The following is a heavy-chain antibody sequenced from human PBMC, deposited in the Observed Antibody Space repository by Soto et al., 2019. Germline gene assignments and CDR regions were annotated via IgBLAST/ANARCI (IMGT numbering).Heavy chain of an antibody. CDR3: ARDAEYYYDSSAPYYYYGMDV. CDR2: INPSGGST. CDR1: GYTFTSYY. D-gene: IGHD3-22*01. Sequence: ASVQVSCKASGYTFTSYYMHWVRQAPGQGLEWMGIINPSGGSTSYAQKFQGRVTMTRDTSTSTVYMELSSLRSEDTAVYYCARDAEYYYDSSAPYYYYGMDVWGQVTTVTVSS. V-gene: IGHV1-46*01. J-gene: IGHJ6*02.